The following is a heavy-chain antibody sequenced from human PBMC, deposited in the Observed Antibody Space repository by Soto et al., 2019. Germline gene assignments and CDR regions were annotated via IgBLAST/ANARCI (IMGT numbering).Heavy chain of an antibody. V-gene: IGHV1-8*01. D-gene: IGHD3-9*01. Sequence: ASVKVSCKASGYTFTRYGINWVRQATAQGLEWMGWMNPNSGNTGYAHKFQGTVTMTRNTSISTAYMELRSLRSEDTALYYCAKGTGPHYDILTGYYSYYYYYGMDVWGQGPTVTVSS. CDR1: GYTFTRYG. CDR3: AKGTGPHYDILTGYYSYYYYYGMDV. J-gene: IGHJ6*02. CDR2: MNPNSGNT.